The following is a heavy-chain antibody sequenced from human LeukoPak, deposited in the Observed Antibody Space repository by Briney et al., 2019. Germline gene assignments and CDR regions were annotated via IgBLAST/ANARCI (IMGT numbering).Heavy chain of an antibody. CDR1: GGSISSSSYY. V-gene: IGHV4-39*07. Sequence: RSETLSLTCTVSGGSISSSSYYWGWIRQPPGKGLEWIGSIYYSGSTYYNPSLKSRVTISVDTSKNQFSLKLSSVTAADTAVYYCARDRRGVLRYFDWLLSNWFDPWGQGTLVTVSS. CDR3: ARDRRGVLRYFDWLLSNWFDP. CDR2: IYYSGST. J-gene: IGHJ5*02. D-gene: IGHD3-9*01.